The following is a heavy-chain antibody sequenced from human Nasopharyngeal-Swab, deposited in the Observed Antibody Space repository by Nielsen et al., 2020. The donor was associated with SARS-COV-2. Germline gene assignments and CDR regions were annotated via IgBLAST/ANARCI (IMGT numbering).Heavy chain of an antibody. J-gene: IGHJ4*02. CDR1: GFSLSNARMG. CDR3: ARIRWDSSGESDY. D-gene: IGHD6-19*01. CDR2: IFSNDEK. Sequence: SGPTLVKPTQTLTLTCTGSGFSLSNARMGVGWIRQHPGKALEWLAHIFSNDEKSYSTSLKSRLTISKDTSKSQVVLTMTNMDPVDTATYYCARIRWDSSGESDYWGQGTLVTVSS. V-gene: IGHV2-26*01.